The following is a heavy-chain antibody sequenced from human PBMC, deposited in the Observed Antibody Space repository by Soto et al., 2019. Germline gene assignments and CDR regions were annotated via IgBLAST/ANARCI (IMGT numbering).Heavy chain of an antibody. CDR3: ARDQGIYSGYDWSYDYGMDV. CDR2: IYYSGST. D-gene: IGHD5-12*01. V-gene: IGHV4-30-4*01. J-gene: IGHJ6*02. CDR1: GGSISSGDYY. Sequence: QVQLQESGPGLVKPSQTLSLTCTVSGGSISSGDYYWSWIRQPPGKGLEWIGYIYYSGSTYYNPSLKSRVTISVDTSKNQFSLKLSSVTAADTAVYYCARDQGIYSGYDWSYDYGMDVWGQGTTVTVSS.